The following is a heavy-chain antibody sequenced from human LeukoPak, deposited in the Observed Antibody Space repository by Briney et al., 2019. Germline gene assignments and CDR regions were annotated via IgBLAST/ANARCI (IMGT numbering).Heavy chain of an antibody. D-gene: IGHD2-2*01. CDR2: IKQDGSEK. CDR1: GFTFSSYW. CDR3: ARTVVPAATPAGYWFDP. J-gene: IGHJ5*02. Sequence: PGGSLRLSCAASGFTFSSYWMSWVRQAPGKGLEWVANIKQDGSEKYYVDSVKGRFTISRDNAKNSLYLQMNSLRAEDTAVYYCARTVVPAATPAGYWFDPWGQGTLVTVSS. V-gene: IGHV3-7*01.